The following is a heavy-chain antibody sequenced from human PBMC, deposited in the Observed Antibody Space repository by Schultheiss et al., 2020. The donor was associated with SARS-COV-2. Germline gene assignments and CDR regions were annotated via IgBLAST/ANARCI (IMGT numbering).Heavy chain of an antibody. J-gene: IGHJ4*02. CDR2: ISSSSSYI. CDR1: GFTFSSYG. D-gene: IGHD3-10*01. V-gene: IGHV3-21*01. CDR3: ARGKQRERWFRELLVPFDY. Sequence: GGSLRLSCAASGFTFSSYGMNWVRQAPGKGLEWVSSISSSSSYIYYADSVKGRFTISRDNSKNTLYLQMNSLRAEDTAVYYCARGKQRERWFRELLVPFDYWGQGTLVTVSS.